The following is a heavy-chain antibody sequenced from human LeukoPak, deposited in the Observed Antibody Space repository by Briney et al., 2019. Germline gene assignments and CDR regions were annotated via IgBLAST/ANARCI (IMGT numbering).Heavy chain of an antibody. J-gene: IGHJ6*03. CDR2: ISSSSSTT. Sequence: PGGSLRLSCAASGFTFSSYSMNWVRQAPGKGLEWVSYISSSSSTTYYAASMKGRFTISSDSSKNMVFLQMSSLTDDDTAVYYCARESLLRGAISHGWAYSKSDCFYMDVWGKGTTVTISS. CDR1: GFTFSSYS. CDR3: ARESLLRGAISHGWAYSKSDCFYMDV. V-gene: IGHV3-48*02. D-gene: IGHD3-10*01.